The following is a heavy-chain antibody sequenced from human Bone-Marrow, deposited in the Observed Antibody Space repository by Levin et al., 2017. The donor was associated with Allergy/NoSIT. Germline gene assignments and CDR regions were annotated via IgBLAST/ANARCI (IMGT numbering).Heavy chain of an antibody. J-gene: IGHJ4*02. Sequence: PGGSLRLSCVASGFTFSNYNWNWVRQAPGRGLEWISYIGSSSRTIYSADSVKGRFTITRDNAQNSVYLQMDGLRDEDTAVYYCARDRRGWLQLLGYYFDFWGQGTLVTASS. V-gene: IGHV3-48*02. D-gene: IGHD5-24*01. CDR2: IGSSSRTI. CDR1: GFTFSNYN. CDR3: ARDRRGWLQLLGYYFDF.